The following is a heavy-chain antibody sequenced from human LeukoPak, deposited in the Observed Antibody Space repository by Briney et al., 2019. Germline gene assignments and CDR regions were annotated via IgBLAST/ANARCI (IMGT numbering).Heavy chain of an antibody. CDR3: ARGYYDSSGERGNDAFDI. V-gene: IGHV1-46*01. CDR1: GYTFTSYY. D-gene: IGHD3-22*01. CDR2: INPSSGST. J-gene: IGHJ3*02. Sequence: GASVKVSCKASGYTFTSYYMHWVRQAPGQGLEWMGIINPSSGSTSYAQKFQGRVTMTRDTSTSTVYMELSSLRSEDTAVYYCARGYYDSSGERGNDAFDIWGQGTMVTVSS.